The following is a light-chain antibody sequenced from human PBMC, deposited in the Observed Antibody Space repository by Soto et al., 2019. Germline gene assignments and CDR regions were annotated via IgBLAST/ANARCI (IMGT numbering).Light chain of an antibody. CDR1: QSVSSN. CDR3: QQYNNWPRGT. J-gene: IGKJ1*01. Sequence: EIVMTQSPATLSVSPGERATLSCRASQSVSSNLAWYQQKPGQAPRLLIYDASTRATGIPARFSGSGSGTEFTLTISSLQSEDFAVYYCQQYNNWPRGTLGQGTKVEIK. V-gene: IGKV3-15*01. CDR2: DAS.